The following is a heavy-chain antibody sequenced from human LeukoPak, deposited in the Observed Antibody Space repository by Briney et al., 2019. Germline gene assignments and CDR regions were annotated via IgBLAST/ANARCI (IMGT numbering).Heavy chain of an antibody. CDR1: DYSISSGYY. Sequence: SETLSLTCSVSDYSISSGYYWGWIRQPPGKGLEWIGSIYHSGSTYYNPSLKSRVTISVDTSKNHFSLKLTSVTAADTAVYYCARIKTYSSGWYDAFFDYWGQGTLVTVSS. V-gene: IGHV4-38-2*02. D-gene: IGHD6-19*01. J-gene: IGHJ4*02. CDR2: IYHSGST. CDR3: ARIKTYSSGWYDAFFDY.